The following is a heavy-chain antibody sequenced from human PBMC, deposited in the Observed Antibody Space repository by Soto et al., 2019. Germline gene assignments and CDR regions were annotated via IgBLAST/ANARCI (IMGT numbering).Heavy chain of an antibody. CDR1: GFTFDDYD. CDR2: IDWNSGVI. Sequence: EVQLVESGGGLVQPGRSLRLSCAASGFTFDDYDVHWVRQVPGKGLEWVSGIDWNSGVIGYADSVKGRFIISRDSAKNALFLQMNSLRAEDTALYYCAKDIGYCSSTRCDYGMDVWGQGTTVTVSS. D-gene: IGHD2-2*03. CDR3: AKDIGYCSSTRCDYGMDV. V-gene: IGHV3-9*01. J-gene: IGHJ6*02.